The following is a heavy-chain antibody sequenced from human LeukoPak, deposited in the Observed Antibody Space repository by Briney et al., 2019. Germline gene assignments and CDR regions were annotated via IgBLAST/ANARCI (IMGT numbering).Heavy chain of an antibody. J-gene: IGHJ4*02. Sequence: SETLSLTCTVSGGSISSSSYYWGWIRQPPGKGLEWIGSIYYSGSTYYNPSLKSRVTISVDTSKNQFSLKLSSVTAADTAVYYCARLTSMEVYFDYWGQGTLVTVSS. CDR1: GGSISSSSYY. V-gene: IGHV4-39*01. D-gene: IGHD3-3*01. CDR2: IYYSGST. CDR3: ARLTSMEVYFDY.